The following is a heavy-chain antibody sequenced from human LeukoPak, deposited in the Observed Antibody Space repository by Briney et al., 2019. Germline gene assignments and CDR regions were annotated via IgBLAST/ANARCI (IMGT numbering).Heavy chain of an antibody. CDR2: ISSSSSYI. D-gene: IGHD2-2*01. J-gene: IGHJ3*02. CDR1: GFTFSSYS. CDR3: ARDSAYCSSTSCYVDAFDI. V-gene: IGHV3-21*01. Sequence: GGSLRLSRAASGFTFSSYSMNWVRQAPGKGLEWVSSISSSSSYIYYADSVKGRFTISRDNAKNSLYLQMNSLRAEDTAVYYCARDSAYCSSTSCYVDAFDIWGQGTMVTVSS.